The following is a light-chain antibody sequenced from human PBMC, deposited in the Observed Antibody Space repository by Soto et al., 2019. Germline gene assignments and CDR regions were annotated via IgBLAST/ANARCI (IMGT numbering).Light chain of an antibody. CDR2: EVS. CDR1: SSDIGGYNY. CDR3: SSYTNYNTWV. Sequence: QSALTQPASVSGSPGQSITISCTGTSSDIGGYNYVSWYQQHPGKAPKLMIYEVSGRPSGLSNRFSGSKSGNTASLTISGLQAEDEADYYCSSYTNYNTWVFGGGTKVTVL. J-gene: IGLJ3*02. V-gene: IGLV2-14*01.